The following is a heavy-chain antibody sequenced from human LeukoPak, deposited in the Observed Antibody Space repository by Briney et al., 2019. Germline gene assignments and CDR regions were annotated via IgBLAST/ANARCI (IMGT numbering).Heavy chain of an antibody. D-gene: IGHD3-10*01. CDR2: IYYSGTT. V-gene: IGHV4-59*01. CDR1: GRSISSYY. J-gene: IGHJ6*03. Sequence: PSETLSLTCTVSGRSISSYYWSWIRQPPGKGLKWIGYIYYSGTTNYNPSFKSRVTISVDTSKNQFSLKLSSVTAADTAVYYCARALLWFGEFPPHYMDVWGKGTTVTVSS. CDR3: ARALLWFGEFPPHYMDV.